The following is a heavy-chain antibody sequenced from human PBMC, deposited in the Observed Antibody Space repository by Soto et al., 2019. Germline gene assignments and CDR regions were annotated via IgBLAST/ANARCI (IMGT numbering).Heavy chain of an antibody. V-gene: IGHV4-31*03. CDR1: GGSISSGGYY. CDR3: ARVRGNYGGTTAWFDP. Sequence: QVQLQESGPGLVKPSQTLSLTCTVSGGSISSGGYYWSWIRQHPGKGLEWIGYIYYSGSTYYNPSLKSRVTLAVDTSKSQCALKLSSVTAADTAVDYCARVRGNYGGTTAWFDPWGQGTLVTVSS. CDR2: IYYSGST. J-gene: IGHJ5*02. D-gene: IGHD4-17*01.